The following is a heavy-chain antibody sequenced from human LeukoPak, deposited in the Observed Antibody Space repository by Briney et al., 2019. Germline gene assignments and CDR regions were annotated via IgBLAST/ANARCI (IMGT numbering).Heavy chain of an antibody. J-gene: IGHJ2*01. CDR1: GYSISNGYY. V-gene: IGHV4-38-2*02. D-gene: IGHD2-15*01. Sequence: SETLSLTCTVSGYSISNGYYWSWIRQPPGKGLEWIGSLYHSGSTFYNPSLKNRVSISVDTSKNQFSLKLSSVTAADTAVYYCASPRDIVVVVAATAGYFDLWGRGTLVTVSS. CDR3: ASPRDIVVVVAATAGYFDL. CDR2: LYHSGST.